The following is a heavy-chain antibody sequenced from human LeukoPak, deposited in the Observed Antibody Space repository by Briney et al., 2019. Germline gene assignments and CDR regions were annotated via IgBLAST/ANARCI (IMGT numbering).Heavy chain of an antibody. J-gene: IGHJ5*02. D-gene: IGHD6-19*01. CDR3: AREIAVAGTRWFDP. CDR1: GGSIISGGYS. Sequence: SQTLSLTCAVSGGSIISGGYSWSWIRQPPGKGPEWIGYIYHSGSTYYNPSLKSRVTISVDRSKNQFSLKLSSVTAADTAVYYCAREIAVAGTRWFDPWGQGTLVTVSS. CDR2: IYHSGST. V-gene: IGHV4-30-2*01.